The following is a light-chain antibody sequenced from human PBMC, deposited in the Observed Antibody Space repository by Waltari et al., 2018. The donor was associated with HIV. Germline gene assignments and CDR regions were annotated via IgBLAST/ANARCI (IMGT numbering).Light chain of an antibody. V-gene: IGKV1-8*01. CDR3: QQYYTYPLT. CDR2: DAS. Sequence: AIRMTQSPSSFSASTGDRVTITCRANQDISNYLAWYQQKPGKVPKLLVYDASALQSGVPSRFSGCGSGTDFTLTISSLQSEDFATYFCQQYYTYPLTFGGGTNVDIK. J-gene: IGKJ4*02. CDR1: QDISNY.